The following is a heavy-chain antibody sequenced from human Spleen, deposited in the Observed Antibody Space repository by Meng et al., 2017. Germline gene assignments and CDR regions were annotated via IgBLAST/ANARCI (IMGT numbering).Heavy chain of an antibody. CDR2: IYASGST. D-gene: IGHD5-18*01. V-gene: IGHV4-61*02. CDR1: GGSISNGSYY. Sequence: SETLSLTCTVSGGSISNGSYYWCWIRQPAGKGLEWIGRIYASGSTNYSPSLKSRVTISVDTSKNQFSLKLSSVTAADTAVYFCARESTRYTDTWGQGTLVTVSS. CDR3: ARESTRYTDT. J-gene: IGHJ4*02.